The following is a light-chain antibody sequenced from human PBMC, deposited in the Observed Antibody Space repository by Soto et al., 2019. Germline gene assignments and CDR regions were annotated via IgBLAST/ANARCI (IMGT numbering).Light chain of an antibody. CDR2: DVS. Sequence: QSVLTQPPSASGSPGQSVTISCTGTSSDVGGYNSVSWYQQHPGKAPKLMISDVSKRPSGVPDRFSGSKSGYTASLTVSGLQAEDEAHYYCSSYAATNNVVFGGGTKVTVL. CDR3: SSYAATNNVV. J-gene: IGLJ3*02. V-gene: IGLV2-8*01. CDR1: SSDVGGYNS.